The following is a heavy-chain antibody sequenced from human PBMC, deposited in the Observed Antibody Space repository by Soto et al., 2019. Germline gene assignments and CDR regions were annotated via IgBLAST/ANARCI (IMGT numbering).Heavy chain of an antibody. D-gene: IGHD6-25*01. V-gene: IGHV1-18*01. Sequence: ASVKVSCKASGYTFTSYGISWVRQAPGQGLEWMGWISAYNGNTNYAQKLQGRVTMTTDTSTSTAYMELRSLRSDDTAVYYCARDTWGTIVYRSDYYYYYGMDVWGQGTTVTVSS. CDR3: ARDTWGTIVYRSDYYYYYGMDV. CDR2: ISAYNGNT. J-gene: IGHJ6*02. CDR1: GYTFTSYG.